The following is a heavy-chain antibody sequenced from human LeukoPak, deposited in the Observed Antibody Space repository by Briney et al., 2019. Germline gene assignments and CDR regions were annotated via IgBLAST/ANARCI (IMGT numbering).Heavy chain of an antibody. J-gene: IGHJ4*02. D-gene: IGHD6-13*01. CDR1: GFTFSSYA. CDR3: ARGGRYSSSWTSTRFDY. Sequence: GGSLRLSCAASGFTFSSYAMHWVRQAPGKGLEWVAVISYDGSNKYYADSVKGRFTISRDNSKNTLHLQMNSLRAEDTAVYYCARGGRYSSSWTSTRFDYWGQGTLVTVSS. CDR2: ISYDGSNK. V-gene: IGHV3-30-3*01.